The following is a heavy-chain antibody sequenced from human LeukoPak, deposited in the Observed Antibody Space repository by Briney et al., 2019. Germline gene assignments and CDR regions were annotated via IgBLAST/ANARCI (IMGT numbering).Heavy chain of an antibody. CDR3: AKVKGWYGEGYFDY. Sequence: GASLQISCAASGFAVSSNYMNWVRQAPGKGLEWVSAIYSDGRTYYADSVKGRFTISRDISKNTLFLEMTSLRAEDTAVYYCAKVKGWYGEGYFDYWGQGTLVTVSS. J-gene: IGHJ4*02. CDR1: GFAVSSNY. V-gene: IGHV3-53*01. D-gene: IGHD3-10*01. CDR2: IYSDGRT.